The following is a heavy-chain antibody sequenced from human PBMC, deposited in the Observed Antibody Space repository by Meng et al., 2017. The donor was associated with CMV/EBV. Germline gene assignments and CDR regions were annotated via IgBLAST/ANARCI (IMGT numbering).Heavy chain of an antibody. D-gene: IGHD1-26*01. Sequence: QVRRVQSGAEVKKPWSSVKVSCKASGCNFSSYAIGWVRQAPGQGLEWIGGIIPIFGTANYAQKFQGRVTITADESTSTAYMELSSLRSEDTAVYYCEQGYTGPWGQGTLVTVSS. CDR3: EQGYTGP. CDR2: IIPIFGTA. CDR1: GCNFSSYA. V-gene: IGHV1-69*12. J-gene: IGHJ5*02.